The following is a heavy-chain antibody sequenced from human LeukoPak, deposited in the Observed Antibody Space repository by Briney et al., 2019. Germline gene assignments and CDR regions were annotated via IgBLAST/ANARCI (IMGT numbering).Heavy chain of an antibody. CDR2: IYYSGST. CDR3: ARGLAVAGDAHRFDY. D-gene: IGHD6-19*01. J-gene: IGHJ4*02. Sequence: PSETLSLTCTVSGGSISSYYWGWIRQPPGKGLEWIGSIYYSGSTYYNPSLKSRVTISLDTSKNQFSLKLRSVTAADTAIYYCARGLAVAGDAHRFDYWGQGTLVTVSS. CDR1: GGSISSYY. V-gene: IGHV4-39*07.